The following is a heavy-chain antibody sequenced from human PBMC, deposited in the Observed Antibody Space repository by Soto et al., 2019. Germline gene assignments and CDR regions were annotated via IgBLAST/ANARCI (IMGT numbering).Heavy chain of an antibody. Sequence: PGGSLRLSCAASGFTFSDYYLSWIRQAPGKGLEWVSYISSSGSTIYYADSVKGRFTISRDNAKNSLYLQMNSLRAEDTAGYYCARGGTTFSYYYGMDVWGQGTTVTVSS. CDR2: ISSSGSTI. CDR3: ARGGTTFSYYYGMDV. CDR1: GFTFSDYY. D-gene: IGHD1-7*01. V-gene: IGHV3-11*01. J-gene: IGHJ6*02.